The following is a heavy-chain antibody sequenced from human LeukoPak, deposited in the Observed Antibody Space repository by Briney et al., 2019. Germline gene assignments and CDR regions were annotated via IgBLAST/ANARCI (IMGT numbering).Heavy chain of an antibody. CDR2: IKSKTDGGTT. D-gene: IGHD3-22*01. Sequence: GGSLRLSCAASGFTFSSYAMSWVRQAPGKGLEWVGRIKSKTDGGTTDYAAPVKGRFTISRDDSKNTLYLQMNSLKTEDTAVYYCTTGAYYYDSSRFFDYWGQGTLVTVSS. CDR1: GFTFSSYA. CDR3: TTGAYYYDSSRFFDY. V-gene: IGHV3-15*01. J-gene: IGHJ4*02.